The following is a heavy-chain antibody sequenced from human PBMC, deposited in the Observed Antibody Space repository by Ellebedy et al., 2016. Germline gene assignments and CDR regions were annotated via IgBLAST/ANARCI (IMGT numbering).Heavy chain of an antibody. CDR2: IYYSGST. V-gene: IGHV4-39*07. D-gene: IGHD6-6*01. J-gene: IGHJ4*02. Sequence: SETLSLTCTVSGGSISSSSSYWGWIRQPPGKGLEWIGSIYYSGSTYYNPSLKSRVTISIDTSKTQFSLKLSSVTAADTAMYYCASANVAAPLAYWGQGTLVTVSS. CDR3: ASANVAAPLAY. CDR1: GGSISSSSSY.